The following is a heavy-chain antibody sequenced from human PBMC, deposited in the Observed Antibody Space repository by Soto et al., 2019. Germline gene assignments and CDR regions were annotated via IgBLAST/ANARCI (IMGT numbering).Heavy chain of an antibody. D-gene: IGHD4-17*01. V-gene: IGHV3-64D*08. CDR1: GFTFSTYA. CDR2: VSSNGGST. Sequence: GGSLRLSCSASGFTFSTYAMLWVRQAPGKGLEYVSGVSSNGGSTNYADSVKGRFTISRDNSKNTLYLQMSSLRNEDTAVYYCVSKYGYWGQGTLVTVSS. J-gene: IGHJ4*02. CDR3: VSKYGY.